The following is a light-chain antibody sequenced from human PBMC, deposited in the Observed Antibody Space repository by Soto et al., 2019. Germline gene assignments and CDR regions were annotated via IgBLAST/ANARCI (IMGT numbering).Light chain of an antibody. Sequence: EIVMTQYPATLSVSPGERATLSCRASQSVNSDLAWYQQKPGQAPRLLIYAAYTRATGIPPRFSGSGSGTEFTLTISSLQSEDFAVYYCQQYSNWPPITFGQGTRLEIK. CDR1: QSVNSD. CDR3: QQYSNWPPIT. V-gene: IGKV3-15*01. CDR2: AAY. J-gene: IGKJ5*01.